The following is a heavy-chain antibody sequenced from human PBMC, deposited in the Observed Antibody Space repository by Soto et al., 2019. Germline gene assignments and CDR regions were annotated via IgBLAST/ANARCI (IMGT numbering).Heavy chain of an antibody. Sequence: ASVKVSCKASGYTFTGYYMHWVRQAPGQGLEWMGIINPSGGSTSYAQKFQGRVTMTRDTSTSTVYMELSSLRSEDTAVYYCARDHHGGYSSSSLPYYYYGMDVWGQGTTVTVSS. V-gene: IGHV1-46*01. D-gene: IGHD6-6*01. CDR1: GYTFTGYY. CDR2: INPSGGST. CDR3: ARDHHGGYSSSSLPYYYYGMDV. J-gene: IGHJ6*02.